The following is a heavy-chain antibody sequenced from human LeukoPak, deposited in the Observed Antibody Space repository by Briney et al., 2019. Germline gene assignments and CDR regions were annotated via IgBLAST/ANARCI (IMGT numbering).Heavy chain of an antibody. CDR1: GGSFSGYY. CDR3: ARGFRNLCYGRTWFDP. D-gene: IGHD4-17*01. CDR2: INHSGST. Sequence: SETLSLTCAVYGGSFSGYYWSWIRQPPGKGLEWIGEINHSGSTNYNPSLKSRVTISVDTSKNQFSLKLSSVTAADTAVYYCARGFRNLCYGRTWFDPWGQGTLVTVSS. J-gene: IGHJ5*02. V-gene: IGHV4-34*01.